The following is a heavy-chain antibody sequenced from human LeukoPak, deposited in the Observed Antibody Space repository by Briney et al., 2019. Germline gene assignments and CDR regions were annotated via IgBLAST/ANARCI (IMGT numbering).Heavy chain of an antibody. CDR2: ISSSSSYI. D-gene: IGHD1-26*01. V-gene: IGHV3-21*01. J-gene: IGHJ5*02. CDR1: GFTFSSYS. CDR3: ARQGVVGAYNWFDP. Sequence: GGSLRLSCAVSGFTFSSYSMNWARQAPGKGLEWVSSISSSSSYIYYADSVKGRFTISRDNAKNSLYLQMNSLRAEDTAVYYCARQGVVGAYNWFDPWGQGTLVTVSS.